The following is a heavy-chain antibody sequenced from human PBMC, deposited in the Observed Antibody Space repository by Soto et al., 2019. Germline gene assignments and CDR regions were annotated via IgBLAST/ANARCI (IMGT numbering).Heavy chain of an antibody. CDR2: ITSGGTT. CDR1: GFTFSSYE. Sequence: GGSLRLSCTASGFTFSSYEMTWVRQAPGKGLEWISYITSGGTTYYADSAKGRFTISRDNAKNSLYLHLNSLTAEDTAIYYCARVLSATWSSFDYCGQGTLVTVSS. J-gene: IGHJ4*02. CDR3: ARVLSATWSSFDY. V-gene: IGHV3-48*03. D-gene: IGHD1-26*01.